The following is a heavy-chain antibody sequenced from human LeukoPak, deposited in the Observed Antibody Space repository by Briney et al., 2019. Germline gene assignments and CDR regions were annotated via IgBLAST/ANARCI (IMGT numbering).Heavy chain of an antibody. CDR1: GFTFSSYA. V-gene: IGHV4-34*01. D-gene: IGHD2-15*01. Sequence: GSLRLSCAASGFTFSSYAMSWVRRPPGKGLEWIGEINHSGSTYYNPSLKSRVTISVDTSKNQFSLKLSSVTAADTAVYYCARVSVVVVAATGRRAFDIWGQGTMVTVSS. J-gene: IGHJ3*02. CDR3: ARVSVVVVAATGRRAFDI. CDR2: INHSGST.